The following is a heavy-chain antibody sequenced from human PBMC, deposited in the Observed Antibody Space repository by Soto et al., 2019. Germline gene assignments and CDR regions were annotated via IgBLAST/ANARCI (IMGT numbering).Heavy chain of an antibody. Sequence: GGALRLSCAASGFTFSSYGMRWVRQAPGKGLEWVAVISYDGSNKYYADSVKGRFTISRDNSKNTLYLQMNSLRAEDTAVYYCAKDRDGSYYYYGMDVWGQGTTVTVSS. J-gene: IGHJ6*02. CDR3: AKDRDGSYYYYGMDV. CDR2: ISYDGSNK. CDR1: GFTFSSYG. V-gene: IGHV3-30*18. D-gene: IGHD3-10*01.